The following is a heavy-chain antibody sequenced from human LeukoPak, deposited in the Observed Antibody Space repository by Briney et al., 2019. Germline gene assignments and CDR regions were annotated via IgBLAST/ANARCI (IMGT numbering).Heavy chain of an antibody. J-gene: IGHJ4*02. CDR1: GGSISPYY. CDR2: IYTSGST. D-gene: IGHD3-10*01. CDR3: ARETEQWFGESLDY. V-gene: IGHV4-4*07. Sequence: ASETLSLTCTVSGGSISPYYWSWIRQPAGKGLEWIGHIYTSGSTNYNPSLKSRVTISVDTSKNQFSLKLSSVTTADTAVYYCARETEQWFGESLDYWGQGTLVTVSS.